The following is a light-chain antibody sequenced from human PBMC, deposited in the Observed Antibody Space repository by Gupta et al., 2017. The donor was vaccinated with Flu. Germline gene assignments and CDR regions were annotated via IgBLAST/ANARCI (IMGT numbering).Light chain of an antibody. J-gene: IGKJ1*01. V-gene: IGKV3-20*01. CDR1: QSVKSNY. CDR3: QQESCSPWT. CDR2: GAS. Sequence: GTLQLSPWERATHSCWASQSVKSNYLAWYQQKPGQAPRLLIYGASSRATGVPERISGSGSGTEFTLTISRLEPEDFAVYHCQQESCSPWTFGQGTKVEIK.